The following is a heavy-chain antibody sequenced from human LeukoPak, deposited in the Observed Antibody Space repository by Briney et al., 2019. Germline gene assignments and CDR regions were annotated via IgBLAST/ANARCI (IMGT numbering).Heavy chain of an antibody. D-gene: IGHD3-10*01. V-gene: IGHV3-23*01. CDR3: AKGVGFWDFPYYYNYYTYV. CDR2: ISGGGGST. J-gene: IGHJ6*03. Sequence: GGSLRLSCAASGFTFSSYAMSWVRQAPGKGLEWVSAISGGGGSTYYAASGKGRFTISRDNSKNTPDLPMNSLRAEDTAVYYCAKGVGFWDFPYYYNYYTYVWGKGTTVTVSS. CDR1: GFTFSSYA.